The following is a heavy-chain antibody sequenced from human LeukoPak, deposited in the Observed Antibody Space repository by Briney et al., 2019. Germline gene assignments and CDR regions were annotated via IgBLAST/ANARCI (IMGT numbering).Heavy chain of an antibody. CDR2: IIQDGSEK. CDR3: ARAPLSAGLDY. D-gene: IGHD6-19*01. CDR1: GFIFSSYW. V-gene: IGHV3-7*03. Sequence: GGSLRLSCAASGFIFSSYWMSWVRQAPGKGLEWVANIIQDGSEKYYVDSVKGRFTISRDNAKNTLYLQMNSLRAEDTAVYYCARAPLSAGLDYWGQGTLVTVSS. J-gene: IGHJ4*02.